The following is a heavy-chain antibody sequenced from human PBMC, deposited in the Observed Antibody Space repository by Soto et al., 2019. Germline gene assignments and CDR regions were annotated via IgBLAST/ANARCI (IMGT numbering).Heavy chain of an antibody. CDR3: ASGNYGDFQGALWY. CDR2: INHSGST. D-gene: IGHD4-17*01. Sequence: QVQLQQWGAGLLKPSETLSLTCAVYGGSFSGYYWSWIRQPPGKGLEWIGEINHSGSTNYNPSLQSRVTISVDTSKNQFSLKLSSVTAADTAVYYCASGNYGDFQGALWYWGQGTLVTVSS. CDR1: GGSFSGYY. J-gene: IGHJ4*02. V-gene: IGHV4-34*01.